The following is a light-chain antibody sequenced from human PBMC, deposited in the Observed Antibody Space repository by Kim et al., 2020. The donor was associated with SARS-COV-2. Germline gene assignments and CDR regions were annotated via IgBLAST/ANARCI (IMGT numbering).Light chain of an antibody. V-gene: IGKV3-20*01. J-gene: IGKJ1*01. CDR3: QQYGSSWT. Sequence: PGERATLSCRASQTVDSDYLGWYQKKPGQAPRLLIYGASSRATCIPERFSGSGSGTDFTLTINRLEPEDFAVYYCQQYGSSWTFGQGTKLEI. CDR2: GAS. CDR1: QTVDSDY.